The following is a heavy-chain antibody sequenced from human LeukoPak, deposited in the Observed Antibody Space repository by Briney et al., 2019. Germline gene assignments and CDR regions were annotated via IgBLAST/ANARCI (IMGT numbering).Heavy chain of an antibody. J-gene: IGHJ4*02. CDR1: GFTFSSYW. CDR2: INSDGSSI. Sequence: PGGSLRLSCAASGFTFSSYWMHWVRQAPGRGLVWVSRINSDGSSISYADSVKGRFTISRDNAKNTPYLQMNSLRAEDTAVYYCARVFYISPYYDSSGYYAGWGQGTLVTVSS. V-gene: IGHV3-74*01. D-gene: IGHD3-22*01. CDR3: ARVFYISPYYDSSGYYAG.